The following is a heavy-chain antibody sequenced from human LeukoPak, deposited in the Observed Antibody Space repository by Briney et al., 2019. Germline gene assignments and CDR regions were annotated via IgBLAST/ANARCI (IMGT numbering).Heavy chain of an antibody. CDR1: GFTFSSYS. CDR2: ISSSSIYI. J-gene: IGHJ4*02. CDR3: ARHMVRGVMVDY. D-gene: IGHD3-10*01. V-gene: IGHV3-21*04. Sequence: GGSLRLSCAASGFTFSSYSMNWVRQAPGKGLEWVSSISSSSIYIYYADSVKGRFTISRDNAKKSVHLQMNSLRAEDTAMYYCARHMVRGVMVDYWGQGTLVTVSS.